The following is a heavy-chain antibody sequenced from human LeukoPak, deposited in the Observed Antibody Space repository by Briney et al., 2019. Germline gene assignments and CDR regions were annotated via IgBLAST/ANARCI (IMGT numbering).Heavy chain of an antibody. V-gene: IGHV3-74*01. J-gene: IGHJ2*01. CDR1: GFTFSSYW. CDR2: NNSDGSST. CDR3: ARDQSLWFGELFISWYFDL. D-gene: IGHD3-10*01. Sequence: PGGSLRLSCAASGFTFSSYWMHWVRQAPGKGLVWVSRNNSDGSSTSYADSVKGRFTISRDNAKNTLYLQMNSLRAEDTAVYYCARDQSLWFGELFISWYFDLWGRGTLVTVSS.